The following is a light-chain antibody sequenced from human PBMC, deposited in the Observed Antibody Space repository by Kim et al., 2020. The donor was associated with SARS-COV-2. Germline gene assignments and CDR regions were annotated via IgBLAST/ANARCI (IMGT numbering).Light chain of an antibody. V-gene: IGLV3-19*01. CDR1: SLRSYY. Sequence: VALGQTVRITTQGNSLRSYYATWYQQKPGQAPILVIYGKNNRPSGIPGRFSGYSAGNTASLTIAGTQAGDEADYCGTSRDSNDNVVFGGGTKLTVL. CDR3: TSRDSNDNVV. CDR2: GKN. J-gene: IGLJ2*01.